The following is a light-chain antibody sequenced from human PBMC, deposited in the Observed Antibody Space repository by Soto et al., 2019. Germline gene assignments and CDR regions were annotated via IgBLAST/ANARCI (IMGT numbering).Light chain of an antibody. CDR2: DNN. CDR1: SSNIGSNY. V-gene: IGLV1-51*01. CDR3: QSYDSSLSGSEV. J-gene: IGLJ1*01. Sequence: QSVLTQPPSVSAAPGQKVTISCSGSSSNIGSNYVSWYQHLPEAAPKLLIYDNNKRPSGIPDRFSGSKSGTSATLAITGLQAEDEADYYCQSYDSSLSGSEVFGTGTKLTVL.